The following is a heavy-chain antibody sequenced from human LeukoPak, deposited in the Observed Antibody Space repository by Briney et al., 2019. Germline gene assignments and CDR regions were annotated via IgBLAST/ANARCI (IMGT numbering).Heavy chain of an antibody. CDR1: GGSISSSSYY. V-gene: IGHV4-39*01. CDR3: LRLPRRVYSGLVDY. Sequence: SETLSLTCTVSGGSISSSSYYWGWIRQPPGKGLEWIGNIYYSGSTYDNPSLKSRVTISVDTAKNQFSLKLSSVTAADTAVYYCLRLPRRVYSGLVDYWDQGTLVTVSS. CDR2: IYYSGST. J-gene: IGHJ4*02. D-gene: IGHD1-26*01.